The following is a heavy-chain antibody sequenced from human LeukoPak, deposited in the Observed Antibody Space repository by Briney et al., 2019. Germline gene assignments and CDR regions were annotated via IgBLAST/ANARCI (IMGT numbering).Heavy chain of an antibody. CDR3: AKDAGGTSYYPFDY. CDR1: GFTFSSFA. J-gene: IGHJ4*02. CDR2: ISKSGAST. Sequence: GGSLRLSRAASGFTFSSFAMSWVRRPPGKGLQWVSAISKSGASTDYADSVKGRFTISRDNSKSTLYLQMNSLRAEDTAIYYCAKDAGGTSYYPFDYWGQGTPVTVSS. V-gene: IGHV3-23*01. D-gene: IGHD3-9*01.